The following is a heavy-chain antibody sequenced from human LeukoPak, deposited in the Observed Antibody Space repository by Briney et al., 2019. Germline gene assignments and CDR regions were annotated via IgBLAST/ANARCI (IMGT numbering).Heavy chain of an antibody. CDR3: ARARYTMVRGVGDYMDV. CDR2: IYHSGST. D-gene: IGHD3-10*01. CDR1: GYSISSGYY. V-gene: IGHV4-38-2*02. J-gene: IGHJ6*03. Sequence: SETLSLTCSVSGYSISSGYYWGWIRQPPGKGLEWIGSIYHSGSTYYNPSLKSRVTISVDTSKNQFSLKLSSVTAADTAVYYCARARYTMVRGVGDYMDVWGKGTTVTVSS.